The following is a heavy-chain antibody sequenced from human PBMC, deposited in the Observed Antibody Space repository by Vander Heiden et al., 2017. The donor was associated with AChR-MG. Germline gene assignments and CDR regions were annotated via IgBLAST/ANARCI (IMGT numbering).Heavy chain of an antibody. J-gene: IGHJ3*01. Sequence: QVQLVESGGGLVKPGGSLRLSCAASGLTLKDYYMSWIRQAPGKGLEWVSYINTSGRTVHYADSVKGRFTITRDDAKNSLYLEMSSLRAEDTAVYYCASYDFKGVWGQGTVGTVSS. CDR1: GLTLKDYY. CDR2: INTSGRTV. V-gene: IGHV3-11*01. CDR3: ASYDFKGV. D-gene: IGHD3-22*01.